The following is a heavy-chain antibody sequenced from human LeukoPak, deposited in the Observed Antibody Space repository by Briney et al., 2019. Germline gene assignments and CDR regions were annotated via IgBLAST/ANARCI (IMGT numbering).Heavy chain of an antibody. V-gene: IGHV1-2*02. D-gene: IGHD4-17*01. Sequence: ASVKVSCKASGYTFTGYYMHWVRQAPGQGLEWMGWINPNSGGTNYAQKFQGRVTMTRDTSTSTAYMELSRLRSDDTAVYYCAPVNDDYPLYFDYWGQGTLVTVSS. CDR2: INPNSGGT. J-gene: IGHJ4*02. CDR1: GYTFTGYY. CDR3: APVNDDYPLYFDY.